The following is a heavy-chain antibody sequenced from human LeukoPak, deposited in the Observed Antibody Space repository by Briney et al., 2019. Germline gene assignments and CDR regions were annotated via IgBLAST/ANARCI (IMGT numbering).Heavy chain of an antibody. J-gene: IGHJ6*02. D-gene: IGHD2-21*01. Sequence: PGGSLRLSCAASGFTFSSYAMSWVRQAPGKGLEWVSAISGSGGSTYYADSVKGRFTISRDNSKNTLYLRMNSLRAEDTAVYYCAKDILAISRVYIRSYGMDVWGQGTTVTVSS. CDR1: GFTFSSYA. CDR2: ISGSGGST. CDR3: AKDILAISRVYIRSYGMDV. V-gene: IGHV3-23*01.